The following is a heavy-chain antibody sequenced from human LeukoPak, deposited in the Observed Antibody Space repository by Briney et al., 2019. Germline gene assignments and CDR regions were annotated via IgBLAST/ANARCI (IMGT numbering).Heavy chain of an antibody. Sequence: ASVKVSCKASGYTFTNYYMHWVRQAPGQGLEWMGIINRSGGSTSYAQNVQGRVTITRDTAASTAYMELSSLRSEDTAVYYCARLTMAYYFDYWGEGTLVTASS. J-gene: IGHJ4*02. D-gene: IGHD4/OR15-4a*01. CDR1: GYTFTNYY. CDR3: ARLTMAYYFDY. V-gene: IGHV1-46*01. CDR2: INRSGGST.